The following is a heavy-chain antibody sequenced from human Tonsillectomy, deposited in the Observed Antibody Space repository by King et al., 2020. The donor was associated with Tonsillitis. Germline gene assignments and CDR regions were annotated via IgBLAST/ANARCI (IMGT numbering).Heavy chain of an antibody. CDR1: GGSISSSAYF. D-gene: IGHD5/OR15-5a*01. J-gene: IGHJ4*02. Sequence: QLQESGPGLVKPSETLSLTCTVSGGSISSSAYFWDWIRQPPGKGLEWIGSVYYSGSTYSNPSLKSRVTIFVDTYKSQFSLKLSSVTAADTAEYYCARGGSLRYFDYWGQGPLVTVSS. CDR3: ARGGSLRYFDY. V-gene: IGHV4-39*01. CDR2: VYYSGST.